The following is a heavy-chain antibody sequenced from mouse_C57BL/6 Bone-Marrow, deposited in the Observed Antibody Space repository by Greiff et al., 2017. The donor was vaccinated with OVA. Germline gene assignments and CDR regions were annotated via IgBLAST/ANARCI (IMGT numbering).Heavy chain of an antibody. V-gene: IGHV1-80*01. CDR1: GYAFSSYW. Sequence: VKLVESGAELVKPGASVKISCKASGYAFSSYWMNWVKQRPGKGLEWIGQIYPGDGDTNYNGKFKGKATLTADKSSSTAYMQLSSLTSEDSAVYFCARSRGWKLRGPFDYWGQGTTLTVSS. D-gene: IGHD2-1*01. CDR2: IYPGDGDT. CDR3: ARSRGWKLRGPFDY. J-gene: IGHJ2*01.